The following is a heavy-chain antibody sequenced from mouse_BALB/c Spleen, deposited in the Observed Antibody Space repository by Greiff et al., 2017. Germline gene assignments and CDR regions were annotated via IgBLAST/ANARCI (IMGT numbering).Heavy chain of an antibody. CDR3: ARSVTTVGDY. Sequence: VKLMESGPELVKPGASVKISCKASGYAFSSSWMNWVKQRPGQGLEWIGRIYPGDGDTNYNGKFKGKATLTADKSSSTAYMQLSSLTSVDSAVYFCARSVTTVGDYWGQGTSVTVSS. D-gene: IGHD1-1*01. CDR2: IYPGDGDT. CDR1: GYAFSSSW. J-gene: IGHJ4*01. V-gene: IGHV1-82*01.